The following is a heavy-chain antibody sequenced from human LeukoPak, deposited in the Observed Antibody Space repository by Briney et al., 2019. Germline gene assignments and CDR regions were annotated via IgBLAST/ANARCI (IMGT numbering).Heavy chain of an antibody. Sequence: GGSLRLSCAASGFTFSSYAMSWVRQAPGKGLEWVSYISSSGSTTYYADSVKGRFTISRDNSKNTLYLQMNSLRAEDTAVYYCAKDLIAAAGTDFDYWGQGTLVTVSS. J-gene: IGHJ4*02. V-gene: IGHV3-23*01. CDR1: GFTFSSYA. CDR3: AKDLIAAAGTDFDY. CDR2: ISSSGSTT. D-gene: IGHD6-13*01.